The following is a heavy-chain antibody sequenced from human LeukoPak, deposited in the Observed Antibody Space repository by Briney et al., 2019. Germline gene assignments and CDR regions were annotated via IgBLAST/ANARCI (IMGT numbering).Heavy chain of an antibody. Sequence: QPGGSLRLSCAASGFTFSSYAMSWVRQAPGKGLEWVSYISSSSSTIYYADSVKGRFTISRDNAKNSLYLQMNSLRAEDTAVYYCARRGGSCYSNFCSFDYWGQGTLVTVSS. CDR3: ARRGGSCYSNFCSFDY. CDR2: ISSSSSTI. V-gene: IGHV3-48*01. CDR1: GFTFSSYA. J-gene: IGHJ4*02. D-gene: IGHD2-15*01.